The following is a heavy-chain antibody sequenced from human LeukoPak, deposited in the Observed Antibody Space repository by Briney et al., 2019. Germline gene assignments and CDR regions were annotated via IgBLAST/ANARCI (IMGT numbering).Heavy chain of an antibody. J-gene: IGHJ4*02. V-gene: IGHV4-34*01. CDR3: ARVGDSRVYYFDY. D-gene: IGHD3-22*01. CDR2: INHSGST. CDR1: GGSFSGYY. Sequence: SETLSLTCAVYGGSFSGYYWSWIRQPPGKGLEWIGEINHSGSTNYNPSLKSRVTISVDTSKNQFSLKLSSVTAADTAVYHCARVGDSRVYYFDYWGQGTLVTVSS.